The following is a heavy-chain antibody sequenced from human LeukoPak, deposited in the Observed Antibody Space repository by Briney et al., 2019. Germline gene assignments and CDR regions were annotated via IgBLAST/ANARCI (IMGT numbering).Heavy chain of an antibody. CDR1: GGPFSGYY. J-gene: IGHJ4*02. V-gene: IGHV4-34*01. CDR3: ARGTVTTSYDY. CDR2: INHSGST. D-gene: IGHD4-17*01. Sequence: PSETLSLTCAVYGGPFSGYYWSWIRQPPGKGLEWIGEINHSGSTNYNPSLKSRVTISVDTSKNQFSLKLSSVTAADTAVYYCARGTVTTSYDYWGQGTLVTVSS.